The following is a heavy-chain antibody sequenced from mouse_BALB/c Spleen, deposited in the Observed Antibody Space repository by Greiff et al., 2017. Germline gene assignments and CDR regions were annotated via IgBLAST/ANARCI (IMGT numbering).Heavy chain of an antibody. J-gene: IGHJ4*01. Sequence: EVQGVESGAELVRPGALVKLSCKASGFNIKDYYMHWVKQRPEQGLEWIGWIDPENGNTIYDPKFQGKASITADTSSNTAYLQLSSLTSEDTAVYYCAPIYYGNLYAMDYWGQGTSVTVSS. CDR1: GFNIKDYY. D-gene: IGHD2-1*01. CDR3: APIYYGNLYAMDY. CDR2: IDPENGNT. V-gene: IGHV14-1*02.